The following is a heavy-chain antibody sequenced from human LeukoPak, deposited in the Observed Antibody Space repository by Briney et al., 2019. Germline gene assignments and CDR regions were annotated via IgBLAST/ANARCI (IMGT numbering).Heavy chain of an antibody. D-gene: IGHD5-12*01. Sequence: SETLSLTCTVSGGSISSYYWSWIRQPPGKGLEWIGYIYYSGSTNYNPSLKSRVTISVDTSKNQFSLKLSSVTAADTAVYYCAGSGYDYNYFDYWGQGTLVTVSS. CDR2: IYYSGST. CDR3: AGSGYDYNYFDY. J-gene: IGHJ4*02. CDR1: GGSISSYY. V-gene: IGHV4-59*12.